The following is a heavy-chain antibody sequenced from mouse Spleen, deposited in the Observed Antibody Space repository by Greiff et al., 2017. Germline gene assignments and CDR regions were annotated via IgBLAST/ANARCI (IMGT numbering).Heavy chain of an antibody. CDR3: ARAHYYGSSLWYFDV. CDR2: IYPRSGNT. V-gene: IGHV1-81*01. D-gene: IGHD1-1*01. Sequence: VKLVESGAELARPGASVKLSCKASGYTFTSYGISWVKQRTGQGLEWIGEIYPRSGNTYYNEKFKGKATLTADKSSSTAYMELRSLTSEDSAVYFCARAHYYGSSLWYFDVWGAGTTVTVSS. CDR1: GYTFTSYG. J-gene: IGHJ1*01.